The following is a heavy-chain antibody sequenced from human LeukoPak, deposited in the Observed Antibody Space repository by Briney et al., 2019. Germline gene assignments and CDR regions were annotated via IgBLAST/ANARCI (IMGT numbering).Heavy chain of an antibody. Sequence: PGGSLRLSCAASGFSFSTYAMSWVRQAPGKGLEWVSVISGSGGSTNYADSVKGRFTMSRDNSQNTLYLQMNSLRAEDTAVYYCAKASELGRGYFDYWGQGTLVTVSS. J-gene: IGHJ4*02. CDR1: GFSFSTYA. CDR2: ISGSGGST. CDR3: AKASELGRGYFDY. D-gene: IGHD7-27*01. V-gene: IGHV3-23*01.